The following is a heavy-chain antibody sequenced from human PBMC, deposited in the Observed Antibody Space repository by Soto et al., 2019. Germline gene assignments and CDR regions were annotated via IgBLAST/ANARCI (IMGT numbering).Heavy chain of an antibody. V-gene: IGHV1-69*02. CDR2: IIPILGIA. J-gene: IGHJ4*02. D-gene: IGHD3-9*01. CDR3: ARGSYDILTGYYITPSRADY. Sequence: QVQLVQSGAEVKKPGSSVKVSCKASGGTFSSYTISWVRQAPGQGLEWMGRIIPILGIAHYAQKFQGRVTITADKYTSTAYMELSSLRSEDTAVYYCARGSYDILTGYYITPSRADYWGQGTLVTVSS. CDR1: GGTFSSYT.